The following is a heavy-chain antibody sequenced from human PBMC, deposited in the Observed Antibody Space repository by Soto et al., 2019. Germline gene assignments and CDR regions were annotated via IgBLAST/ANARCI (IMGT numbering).Heavy chain of an antibody. Sequence: ASVKVSCKASGYTFTSFGISWVRQAPGQGLEWMGWISAYNGDTNYVKGFQGRVIMTTDTSTSTVYMEVRSLRSDDTAVYYCARDPLYYDILTGYRKPYYYYYGMDVWGQGTTVTVSS. CDR1: GYTFTSFG. D-gene: IGHD3-9*01. CDR3: ARDPLYYDILTGYRKPYYYYYGMDV. V-gene: IGHV1-18*04. CDR2: ISAYNGDT. J-gene: IGHJ6*02.